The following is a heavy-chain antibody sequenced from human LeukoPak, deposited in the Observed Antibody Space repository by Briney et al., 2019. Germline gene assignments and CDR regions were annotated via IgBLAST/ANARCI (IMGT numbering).Heavy chain of an antibody. J-gene: IGHJ4*02. CDR2: ISATGNYI. CDR3: ARDRSGYTFDD. D-gene: IGHD5-18*01. Sequence: KAGGSLRLSCAASGFLFSSYSMNWVRQAPGKGLEWVSSISATGNYIYYADSVKGRFTISRDNAKNSLYLQMNSLRAEDTAVYYCARDRSGYTFDDWGQGTLVTVSS. V-gene: IGHV3-21*01. CDR1: GFLFSSYS.